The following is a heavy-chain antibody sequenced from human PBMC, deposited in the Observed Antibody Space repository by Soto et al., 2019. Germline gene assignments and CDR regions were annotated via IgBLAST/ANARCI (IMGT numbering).Heavy chain of an antibody. J-gene: IGHJ5*02. D-gene: IGHD3-22*01. CDR3: AREGVWYYYDSSGYYSYNWFDP. Sequence: GGSLRLSCAASGFTFSSYAMHWVRQAPGKGLEWVAVISYDGSNKYYADSVKGRFTISRDNSKNTLYLQMNSLRAEDTAVYYCAREGVWYYYDSSGYYSYNWFDPWGQGTLVTVSS. CDR1: GFTFSSYA. CDR2: ISYDGSNK. V-gene: IGHV3-30-3*01.